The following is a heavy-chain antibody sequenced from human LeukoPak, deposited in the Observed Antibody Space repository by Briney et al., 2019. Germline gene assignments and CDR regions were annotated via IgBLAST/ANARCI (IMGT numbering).Heavy chain of an antibody. Sequence: PSEALSVTCTVSVGSVSSGEYYWSWIRQPPGKCLEWIGYTYYSGSTYYNPSLKSRVTISVDTSKNQFSLKLSSVTAADTAVYYCARVRGYSSSWYYYYYYMDVWGKGTTVTVSS. CDR1: VGSVSSGEYY. J-gene: IGHJ6*03. V-gene: IGHV4-30-4*08. CDR2: TYYSGST. CDR3: ARVRGYSSSWYYYYYYMDV. D-gene: IGHD6-13*01.